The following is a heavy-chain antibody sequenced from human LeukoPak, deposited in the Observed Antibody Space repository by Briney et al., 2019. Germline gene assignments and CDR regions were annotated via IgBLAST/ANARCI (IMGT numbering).Heavy chain of an antibody. CDR1: GYTFTSYD. Sequence: GASVKVSCKAFGYTFTSYDINWVRQATGQGLEWMGWMNPNSGNTGYAQKFQGRVTMTRNTSISTAYMELSSLRSEDTAVYYCARIGDCSGGSCFDYWGQGTLVTVSS. CDR3: ARIGDCSGGSCFDY. D-gene: IGHD2-15*01. V-gene: IGHV1-8*01. J-gene: IGHJ4*02. CDR2: MNPNSGNT.